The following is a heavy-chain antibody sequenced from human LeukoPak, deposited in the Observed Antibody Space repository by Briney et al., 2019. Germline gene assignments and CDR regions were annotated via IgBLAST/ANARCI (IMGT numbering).Heavy chain of an antibody. J-gene: IGHJ5*02. Sequence: SETLSLTCTVSGGSISSSTYYWGWIRQPPGKGLEWIGNIYYGGSAYYNPSLKSRVTISVDTSTNQFSLNLSSVTAADTAVYYCASSFVRHTAAAGKGWFDPWGQGTLVTVSS. V-gene: IGHV4-39*01. CDR3: ASSFVRHTAAAGKGWFDP. CDR2: IYYGGSA. D-gene: IGHD6-13*01. CDR1: GGSISSSTYY.